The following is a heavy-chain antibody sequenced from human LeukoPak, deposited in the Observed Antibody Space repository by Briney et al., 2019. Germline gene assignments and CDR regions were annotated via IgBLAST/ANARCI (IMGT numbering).Heavy chain of an antibody. V-gene: IGHV3-23*01. J-gene: IGHJ5*02. CDR3: ARALAVAGTGGFDP. CDR2: ISGSGGST. CDR1: GFTFSTYA. D-gene: IGHD6-19*01. Sequence: PGGSLRLSCAASGFTFSTYAMGWVRQAPGKGLEWVSTISGSGGSTDYADSVKGRFTISRDNAKNTLYLQMNSLRADDTAVYYCARALAVAGTGGFDPWGQGTLVTVSS.